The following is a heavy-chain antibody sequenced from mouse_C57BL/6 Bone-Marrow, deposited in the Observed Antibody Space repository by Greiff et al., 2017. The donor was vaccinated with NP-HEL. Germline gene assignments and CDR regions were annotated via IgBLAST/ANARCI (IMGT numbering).Heavy chain of an antibody. CDR3: AREVITTVVGGY. D-gene: IGHD1-1*01. Sequence: VQLQQSGAELVKPGASVKISCKASGYAFSSYWMNWVKQRPGKGLEWIGQIYPGDGDTNYNGKFKGKATLTADKSSSTAYMQLSSLTSEDSAVYFCAREVITTVVGGYWGQGTTLTVSS. J-gene: IGHJ2*01. CDR2: IYPGDGDT. CDR1: GYAFSSYW. V-gene: IGHV1-80*01.